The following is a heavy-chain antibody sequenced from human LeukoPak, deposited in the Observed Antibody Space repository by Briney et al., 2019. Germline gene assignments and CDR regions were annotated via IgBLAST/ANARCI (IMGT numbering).Heavy chain of an antibody. CDR3: ARTYKCIGFERPPVEGWFDP. CDR1: GGSISTSNYY. CDR2: IFYSGST. V-gene: IGHV4-39*07. D-gene: IGHD1-1*01. J-gene: IGHJ5*02. Sequence: SETLSLTCTVSGGSISTSNYYWGWIRQPPGKGLEWIGNIFYSGSTYYSPSLKSRVTISVDTSKNQFSLKLSSVTAADTAVYYCARTYKCIGFERPPVEGWFDPWGQGTLVTVSS.